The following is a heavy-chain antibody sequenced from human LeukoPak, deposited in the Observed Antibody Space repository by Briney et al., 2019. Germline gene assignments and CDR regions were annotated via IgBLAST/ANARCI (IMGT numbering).Heavy chain of an antibody. CDR3: ARRLTTEETFDY. CDR2: IYPGDSDT. Sequence: GESLKISCKGSGYSFTTYWIAWVRQMPGKGLEWMGIIYPGDSDTRHSPSFQGQITISADKSINTAYLQWNSLRASDTAMYYCARRLTTEETFDYWGQGTPVTVSS. J-gene: IGHJ4*02. V-gene: IGHV5-51*01. D-gene: IGHD1-1*01. CDR1: GYSFTTYW.